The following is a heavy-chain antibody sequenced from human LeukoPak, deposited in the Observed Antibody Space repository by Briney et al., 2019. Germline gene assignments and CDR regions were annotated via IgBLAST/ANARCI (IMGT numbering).Heavy chain of an antibody. J-gene: IGHJ4*02. CDR2: ISSSSSYI. CDR1: GFTFSSYS. Sequence: TGGSLRLSCAASGFTFSSYSMNWVRQAPGKGLGWVSSISSSSSYIYYADSVKGRFTISRDNAKNSLYLQMNSLRAEDTAVYYCARDSGYSSSPQYWGQGTLVTVSS. V-gene: IGHV3-21*01. D-gene: IGHD6-13*01. CDR3: ARDSGYSSSPQY.